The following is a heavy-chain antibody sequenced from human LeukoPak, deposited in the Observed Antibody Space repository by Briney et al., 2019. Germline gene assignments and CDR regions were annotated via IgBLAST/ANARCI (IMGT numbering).Heavy chain of an antibody. V-gene: IGHV4-59*01. CDR3: ARRDSAGNGDY. CDR1: GGSISSYY. Sequence: SETLSLTCTVSGGSISSYYWSWIRQPPGKGLEWIGYIYYSGSTNYNPSLKSRVTISVDTSKNQFSLKLSSVTAADTAVYYCARRDSAGNGDYWGQGTLVTVSS. J-gene: IGHJ4*02. D-gene: IGHD6-13*01. CDR2: IYYSGST.